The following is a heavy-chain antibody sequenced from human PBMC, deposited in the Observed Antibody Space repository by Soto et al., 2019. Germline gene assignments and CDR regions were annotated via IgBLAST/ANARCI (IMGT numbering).Heavy chain of an antibody. J-gene: IGHJ6*03. Sequence: SETLSLTCNVSGGSISSSSYYWGWIRQPSGKGLEWIGSIYYSGSTYYNPSLKSRVTISVDTSKNQFSLKLSSVTAADTAVYYCASLTQDIVVVPAASPIDENGGYYYYMDVWGKGTTVTVSS. CDR3: ASLTQDIVVVPAASPIDENGGYYYYMDV. CDR2: IYYSGST. D-gene: IGHD2-2*01. V-gene: IGHV4-39*01. CDR1: GGSISSSSYY.